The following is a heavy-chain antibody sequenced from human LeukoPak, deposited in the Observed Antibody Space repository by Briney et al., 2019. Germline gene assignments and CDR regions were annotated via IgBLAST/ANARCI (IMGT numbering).Heavy chain of an antibody. J-gene: IGHJ4*02. CDR1: GGSISSGSYY. Sequence: TLSLTCTVSGGSISSGSYYWNWIRQPAGKGLEWIGRIYTSGSTNYSPSLNSRVTISVDTSKNQFSLKLSSVTAADTAVYYCARGSCSDGTCYDNRGYFDYWGQGTLVTVSS. V-gene: IGHV4-61*02. CDR3: ARGSCSDGTCYDNRGYFDY. D-gene: IGHD2-15*01. CDR2: IYTSGST.